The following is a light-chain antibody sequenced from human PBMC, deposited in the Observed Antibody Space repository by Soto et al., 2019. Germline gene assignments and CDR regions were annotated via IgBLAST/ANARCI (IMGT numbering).Light chain of an antibody. V-gene: IGKV4-1*01. CDR1: QSVLYSSNNKNY. CDR3: QEYYSTPYT. J-gene: IGKJ2*01. Sequence: IVMTQSPDSLAVSLGERATINCKSSQSVLYSSNNKNYLAWYQQKPGQPPKLLIYWASTRESGVPDRFSGSGSVTDFTRTISSLQAEDVAVYYCQEYYSTPYTFGQGTKLEVK. CDR2: WAS.